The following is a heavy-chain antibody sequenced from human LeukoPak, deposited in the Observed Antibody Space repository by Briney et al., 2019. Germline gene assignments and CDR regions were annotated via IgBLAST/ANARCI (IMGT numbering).Heavy chain of an antibody. D-gene: IGHD5-18*01. CDR2: ISYDGSNK. CDR3: AKDPGYSYGYYYVMDV. CDR1: GFTFSSYG. J-gene: IGHJ6*02. V-gene: IGHV3-30*18. Sequence: GGSLRLSCAASGFTFSSYGMHWVRQAPGKGLEWVAVISYDGSNKYYADSVKGRFTISRDNSKNTLYLQMNSLRAEDTAVYYCAKDPGYSYGYYYVMDVWGQGTTVTVSS.